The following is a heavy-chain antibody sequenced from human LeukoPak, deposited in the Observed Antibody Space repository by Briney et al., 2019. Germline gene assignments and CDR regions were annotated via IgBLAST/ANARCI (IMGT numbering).Heavy chain of an antibody. V-gene: IGHV4-39*01. J-gene: IGHJ6*03. Sequence: SETLSLTCTVSGGSISSSSYYWGWIRQPPGKGLEWIGSIYYSGSTYYNPSLKSRVTISVDTSKNQFSLKLSSVTAADTAVYYCARHRADILTGAYYYYYYMDVWGKGTTVTISS. CDR1: GGSISSSSYY. D-gene: IGHD3-9*01. CDR3: ARHRADILTGAYYYYYYMDV. CDR2: IYYSGST.